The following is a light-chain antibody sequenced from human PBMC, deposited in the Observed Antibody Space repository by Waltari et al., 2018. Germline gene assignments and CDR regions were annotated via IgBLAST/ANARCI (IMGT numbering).Light chain of an antibody. V-gene: IGKV3-20*01. J-gene: IGKJ3*01. CDR1: QSVNNY. CDR2: GAS. CDR3: QQYSSSPLT. Sequence: EIVLTQSPGTLSLSPGERATLSCRASQSVNNYLAWFQQKPGQAPRLLIHGASSRATAIPYRISRSGSGTDFTLTISGLEPQDFAVYYCQQYSSSPLTFVPGTKVDIK.